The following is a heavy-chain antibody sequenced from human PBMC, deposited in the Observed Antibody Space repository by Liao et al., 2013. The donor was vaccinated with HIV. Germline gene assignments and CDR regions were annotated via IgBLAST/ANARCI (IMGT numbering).Heavy chain of an antibody. Sequence: QLQLLQSGPGLVKPYETLSLICTVSGGSITSSSSYWGWVRQSPSEGLQWIGTISRGGGSSQHPSLKSRVTMSIDTAKNEFSLHMTSMTAADTAVYYCARGDNGFWSGSHYYFYYMDVWGKGTTSPSP. CDR3: ARGDNGFWSGSHYYFYYMDV. J-gene: IGHJ6*03. D-gene: IGHD3-3*01. CDR1: GGSITSSSSY. V-gene: IGHV4-39*07. CDR2: ISRGGGS.